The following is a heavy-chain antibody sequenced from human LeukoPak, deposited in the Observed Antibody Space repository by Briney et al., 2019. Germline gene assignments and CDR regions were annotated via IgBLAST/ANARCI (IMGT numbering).Heavy chain of an antibody. CDR2: INPDGSQK. J-gene: IGHJ4*02. Sequence: SGGSLTLSCEASGFTFRTHWMSWVRQTPGKGLEWVANINPDGSQKYYLNSVKGRFTISRDNTKNSLYLQMYSLGAEDTAVYYCAKLLGTATTYDHWGQGSLVTVSS. CDR1: GFTFRTHW. CDR3: AKLLGTATTYDH. V-gene: IGHV3-7*01. D-gene: IGHD5-24*01.